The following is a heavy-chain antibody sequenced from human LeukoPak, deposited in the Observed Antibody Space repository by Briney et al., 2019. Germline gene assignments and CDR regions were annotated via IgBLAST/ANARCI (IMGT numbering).Heavy chain of an antibody. V-gene: IGHV3-48*04. CDR2: ISDSTSTT. CDR3: AAAGVVTAIGNDY. J-gene: IGHJ4*02. Sequence: AGGSLRLSCAASGFTFSTYSMNWVRQAPGKGLEWVSYISDSTSTTYYADSVKGRFTISRDNAKNSLYLQMNSLRAEDTALYYCAAAGVVTAIGNDYWGQGTLVTVSS. CDR1: GFTFSTYS. D-gene: IGHD2-21*02.